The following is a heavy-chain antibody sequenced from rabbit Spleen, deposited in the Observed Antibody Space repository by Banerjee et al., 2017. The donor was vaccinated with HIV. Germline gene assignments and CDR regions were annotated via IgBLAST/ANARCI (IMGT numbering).Heavy chain of an antibody. CDR2: INTATGST. CDR1: GFSFSSAYD. Sequence: QEQLEESGGGLVKPEGSLTLTCKASGFSFSSAYDMCWVRQAPGKGLEWIACINTATGSTYYASWAKGRFTISKTSSTTVTLQMTTLTAADTATYFCARGSATMTMVIIEFYLSLWGPGTLVTVS. CDR3: ARGSATMTMVIIEFYLSL. J-gene: IGHJ4*01. D-gene: IGHD2-1*01. V-gene: IGHV1S45*01.